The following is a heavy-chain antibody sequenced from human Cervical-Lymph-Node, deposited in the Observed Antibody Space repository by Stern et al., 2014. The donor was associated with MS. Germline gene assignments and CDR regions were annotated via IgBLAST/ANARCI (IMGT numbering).Heavy chain of an antibody. CDR1: GYIFTGYY. V-gene: IGHV1-2*02. J-gene: IGHJ4*02. D-gene: IGHD3-9*01. Sequence: QVQLVQSGAEVKKPGASVKVSCKASGYIFTGYYIHWVRQAPGQGLEWMGWINPNNGGTNYAQKFQGRVTVTRDTSIITAYMELNRLTSDDTAVYYCARDLNDVLTGTTMGFDYWGQGTLVTVSS. CDR3: ARDLNDVLTGTTMGFDY. CDR2: INPNNGGT.